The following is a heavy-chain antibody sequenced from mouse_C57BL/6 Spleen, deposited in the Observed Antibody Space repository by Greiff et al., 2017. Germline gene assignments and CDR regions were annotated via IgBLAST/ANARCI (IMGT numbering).Heavy chain of an antibody. V-gene: IGHV1-80*01. J-gene: IGHJ4*01. Sequence: QVQLQQSGAELVKPGASVKISCKASGYAFSSYWMNWVKQRPGKGLEWIGQIYPGDGDTNYNGKFKGKATLTADKSSSTAYMQLSSLTSEDSAVYFCARRNYYGRCAMDYWGQGTSVTVSS. D-gene: IGHD1-1*01. CDR3: ARRNYYGRCAMDY. CDR2: IYPGDGDT. CDR1: GYAFSSYW.